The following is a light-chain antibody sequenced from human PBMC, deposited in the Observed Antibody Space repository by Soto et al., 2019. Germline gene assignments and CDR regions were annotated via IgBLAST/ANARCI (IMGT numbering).Light chain of an antibody. CDR2: RTD. CDR1: SSNIGSNF. J-gene: IGLJ3*02. CDR3: AAWDNSLRWV. V-gene: IGLV1-47*01. Sequence: QSVLSPPPSASGAPGQRVTISCSGSSSNIGSNFVYWYQQLPGTAPKLLIYRTDQRTSGVPDRFSGSKPGASASLVISGLRSEDEADYYCAAWDNSLRWVFGGGTKLTVL.